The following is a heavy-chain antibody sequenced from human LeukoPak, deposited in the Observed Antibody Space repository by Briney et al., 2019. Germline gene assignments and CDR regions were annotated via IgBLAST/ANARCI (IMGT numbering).Heavy chain of an antibody. Sequence: LETLSLTCTVFGASISSYNWNWIRQSPGKGLEWIGYIHYSGSTNYNPSLRGRVTISLDSSKIQFSLKLSSVTPADTAVYYCARGSYVDYSKYYFDSWGQGTLVTVSS. CDR1: GASISSYN. D-gene: IGHD4-17*01. CDR2: IHYSGST. CDR3: ARGSYVDYSKYYFDS. J-gene: IGHJ4*02. V-gene: IGHV4-59*01.